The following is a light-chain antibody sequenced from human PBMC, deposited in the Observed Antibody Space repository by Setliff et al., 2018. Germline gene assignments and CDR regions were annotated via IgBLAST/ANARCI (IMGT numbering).Light chain of an antibody. CDR2: SNS. Sequence: QSVLTQPPSASGTPGQRVTISCSGSSSNLGSNTVNWYRHLPGTAPKLLIYSNSQRPSGVPDRFSGSKSGTSASLAISGLQSEDEADYYCAAWDDSLNGYVFGTGTKVTVL. CDR1: SSNLGSNT. J-gene: IGLJ1*01. V-gene: IGLV1-44*01. CDR3: AAWDDSLNGYV.